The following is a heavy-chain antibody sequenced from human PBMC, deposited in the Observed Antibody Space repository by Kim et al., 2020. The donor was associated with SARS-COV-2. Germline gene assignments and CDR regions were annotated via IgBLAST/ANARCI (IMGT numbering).Heavy chain of an antibody. Sequence: GGSLRLSCAASGFTFSNAWMSWVRQAPGKGLEWVGRIKSKTDGGTTDYAAPVKGRFTISRDDSKNTLYLQMNSLKTEDTAVYYCTTPFYYGSGNGFDPWGQGTLVTVSS. J-gene: IGHJ5*02. D-gene: IGHD3-10*01. CDR2: IKSKTDGGTT. CDR3: TTPFYYGSGNGFDP. V-gene: IGHV3-15*01. CDR1: GFTFSNAW.